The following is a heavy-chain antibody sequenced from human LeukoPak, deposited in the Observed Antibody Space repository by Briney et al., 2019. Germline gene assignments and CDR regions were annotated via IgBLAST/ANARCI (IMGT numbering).Heavy chain of an antibody. D-gene: IGHD3-3*01. J-gene: IGHJ4*02. V-gene: IGHV3-74*01. CDR3: ASSWYYDFWSGREALY. CDR2: INSDGSST. Sequence: GGSLRLSRAASGFTFSSYWMHWVRQAPGKGLVWVARINSDGSSTSYADSVKGRFTISRDNAKNTLYLQMNSLRAEDTAVYYCASSWYYDFWSGREALYWGQGTLVTVSS. CDR1: GFTFSSYW.